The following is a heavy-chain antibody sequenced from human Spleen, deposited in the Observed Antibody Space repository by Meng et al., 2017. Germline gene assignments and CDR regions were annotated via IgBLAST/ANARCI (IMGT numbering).Heavy chain of an antibody. CDR3: ARESNYYGSGSTSPEGIDP. D-gene: IGHD3-10*01. Sequence: GGSLRLSCAASGFTFNSYAIHWVRQAPAKGLEWVAVISYDGSNKYYADSVKGRFTISRDNSKNTLFLQMNSLRAEDTAVYYCARESNYYGSGSTSPEGIDPWGQGTLVTVSS. J-gene: IGHJ5*02. CDR2: ISYDGSNK. V-gene: IGHV3-30*01. CDR1: GFTFNSYA.